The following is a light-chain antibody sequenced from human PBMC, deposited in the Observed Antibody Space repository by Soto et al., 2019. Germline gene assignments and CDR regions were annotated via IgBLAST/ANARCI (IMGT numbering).Light chain of an antibody. V-gene: IGKV1-5*01. J-gene: IGKJ1*01. CDR3: QQYNSYPRT. Sequence: DIPMTQSPSTLSASVGDRGTITCRASQSISTWLAWYQQKPGKAPTLLIYHASSLASGVPSRFSGSGSGTEFTLTISSLQPDDFATYHCQQYNSYPRTFGQGTKVEIK. CDR2: HAS. CDR1: QSISTW.